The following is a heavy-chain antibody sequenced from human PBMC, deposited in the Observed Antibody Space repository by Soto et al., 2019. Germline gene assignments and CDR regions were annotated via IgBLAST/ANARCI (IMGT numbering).Heavy chain of an antibody. D-gene: IGHD3-3*01. V-gene: IGHV4-59*01. J-gene: IGHJ6*03. Sequence: SETLSLTCTVSGGSISSYYWSWIRQPPGKGLEWIGYIYYSGSTNYNPSLKSRVTISVDTSKNQFSLKLSSVTAADTAVYYCARETYYGYYMDVWGKGTTVTVSS. CDR3: ARETYYGYYMDV. CDR2: IYYSGST. CDR1: GGSISSYY.